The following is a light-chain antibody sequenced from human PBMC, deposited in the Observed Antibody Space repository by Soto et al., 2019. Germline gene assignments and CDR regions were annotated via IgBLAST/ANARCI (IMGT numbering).Light chain of an antibody. CDR3: GAYTRSKVDV. Sequence: QSALTQPASVSGSPGQSITISCTGTSSDVGGYNYVSWYQHHTGKAPKLMGYEVSHRPSGVSNRFSGSKSGNTAYLTISGRQAEYEADYYRGAYTRSKVDVFVSGTKLTVL. CDR1: SSDVGGYNY. J-gene: IGLJ1*01. CDR2: EVS. V-gene: IGLV2-14*01.